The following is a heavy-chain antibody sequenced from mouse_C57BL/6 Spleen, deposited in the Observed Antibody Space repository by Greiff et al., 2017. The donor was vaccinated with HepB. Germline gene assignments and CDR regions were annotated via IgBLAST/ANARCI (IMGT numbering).Heavy chain of an antibody. CDR3: TREDNDDGAMDY. J-gene: IGHJ4*01. V-gene: IGHV5-9-1*02. Sequence: EVMLVESGEGLVKPGGSLKLSCAASGFTFSSYAMSWVRQTPEKRLEWVAYISSGGDYIYYADTVKGRFTISRDNARNTLYLQMSSLKSEDTAMYYCTREDNDDGAMDYWGQGTSVTVSS. CDR2: ISSGGDYI. CDR1: GFTFSSYA. D-gene: IGHD2-4*01.